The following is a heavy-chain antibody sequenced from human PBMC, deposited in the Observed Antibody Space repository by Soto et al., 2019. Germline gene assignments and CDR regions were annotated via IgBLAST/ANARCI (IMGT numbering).Heavy chain of an antibody. CDR3: ARDAARISRDTAMVRGNYYYGMDV. J-gene: IGHJ6*02. D-gene: IGHD5-18*01. CDR1: GFTFSSYS. Sequence: EVQLVESGGGLVKPGGSLRLSCAASGFTFSSYSMNWVRQAPGKGLEWVSSISSSSSYIYYADSVKGRFTISRDNAKNSLYLRMNSLRAEDTAVYYCARDAARISRDTAMVRGNYYYGMDVWGQGTTVTVSS. V-gene: IGHV3-21*01. CDR2: ISSSSSYI.